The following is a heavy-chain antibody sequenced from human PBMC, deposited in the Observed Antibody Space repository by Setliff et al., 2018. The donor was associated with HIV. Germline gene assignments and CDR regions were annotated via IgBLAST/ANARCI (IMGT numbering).Heavy chain of an antibody. CDR2: INAGNGDT. CDR1: GYTFTNYA. Sequence: ASVKVSCKASGYTFTNYAMHWVRQAPGQRLEWMGWINAGNGDTKYSQKFQGRVTFTWDTSASTAYMELSSLRSEDTALYYRARRGVPQQIDLDSWGHGTLVTVSS. V-gene: IGHV1-3*01. CDR3: ARRGVPQQIDLDS. D-gene: IGHD3-10*01. J-gene: IGHJ5*01.